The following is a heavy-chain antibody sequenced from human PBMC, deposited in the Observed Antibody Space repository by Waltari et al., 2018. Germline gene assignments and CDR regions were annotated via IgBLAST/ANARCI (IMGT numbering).Heavy chain of an antibody. V-gene: IGHV1-18*01. J-gene: IGHJ4*02. D-gene: IGHD3-9*01. CDR3: ARDRNSWLKTDY. CDR2: VSADNEET. Sequence: QVQLVQSGAEVKKPGASVRVSCKASGYTFTNYGISWVRQAPGQGLEWVGWVSADNEETKYAQKLQDRVTMTTDTSTSTAYMEVRSLRSDDTAGYYCARDRNSWLKTDYWGQGTLVTVSS. CDR1: GYTFTNYG.